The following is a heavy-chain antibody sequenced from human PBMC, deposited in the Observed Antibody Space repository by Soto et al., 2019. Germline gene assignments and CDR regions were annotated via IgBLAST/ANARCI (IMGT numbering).Heavy chain of an antibody. D-gene: IGHD1-1*01. CDR2: ISYDGSNK. V-gene: IGHV3-30-3*01. J-gene: IGHJ6*02. Sequence: QVQLVESGGGVVQPGRSLRLSCAASGFTFSSYAMHWVRQAPGKGLEWVAVISYDGSNKYYADSVKGRFTISRDNSKKTLYLQMNSLSDEDTAVYYCARDRLRYNWNDFPYYYYGMDVWGQGTTVTVSS. CDR1: GFTFSSYA. CDR3: ARDRLRYNWNDFPYYYYGMDV.